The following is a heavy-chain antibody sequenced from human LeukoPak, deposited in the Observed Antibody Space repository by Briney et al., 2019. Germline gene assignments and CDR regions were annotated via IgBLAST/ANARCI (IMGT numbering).Heavy chain of an antibody. CDR3: ARDWTSCYLVNYDPTCYYGMDV. Sequence: PGGSLRLSCAASGFTFSSYWMSWVRQAPGKGLEWVANIKQDGSEKYYVDSVKGRFTISRDNAKYSLYLQMNSLRAEDTAVYYCARDWTSCYLVNYDPTCYYGMDVWGQGTTVTVSS. J-gene: IGHJ6*02. V-gene: IGHV3-7*01. D-gene: IGHD2-2*01. CDR2: IKQDGSEK. CDR1: GFTFSSYW.